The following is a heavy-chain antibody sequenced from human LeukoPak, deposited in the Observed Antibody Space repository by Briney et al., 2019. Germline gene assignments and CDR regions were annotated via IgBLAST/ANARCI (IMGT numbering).Heavy chain of an antibody. CDR3: ARIGISARGTNFHH. CDR2: INSNSADT. CDR1: GYTFTSYA. V-gene: IGHV1-2*02. D-gene: IGHD6-13*01. Sequence: ASVTVSCKASGYTFTSYAMNWVRQAPGQGLEWMGWINSNSADTNYAQNFQGRVTMTRDTSISTAYMELSRLRSDDTALYYCARIGISARGTNFHHWGRAPWSPSPQ. J-gene: IGHJ1*01.